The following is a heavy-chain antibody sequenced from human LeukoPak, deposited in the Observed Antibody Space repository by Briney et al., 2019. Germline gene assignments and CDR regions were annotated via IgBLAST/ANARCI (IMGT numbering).Heavy chain of an antibody. CDR2: IYSGGST. D-gene: IGHD3-10*01. V-gene: IGHV3-53*04. CDR3: AGLRQDYYGNWFDP. J-gene: IGHJ5*02. Sequence: GGSLRLSCAASGFTVNSNYMSWVRQAPGKGLEWVSVIYSGGSTYYADSVKGRFTISRHNSKNTLYLQMNSLRAEDTAVYYCAGLRQDYYGNWFDPWGQGTLVTVSS. CDR1: GFTVNSNY.